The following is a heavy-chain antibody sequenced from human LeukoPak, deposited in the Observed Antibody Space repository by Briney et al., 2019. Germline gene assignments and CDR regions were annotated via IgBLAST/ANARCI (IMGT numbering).Heavy chain of an antibody. J-gene: IGHJ4*02. CDR2: IYHSGST. D-gene: IGHD6-13*01. V-gene: IGHV4-30-2*01. CDR3: ARSALPERRIRSSSWYYFDY. Sequence: KPSETLSLTCAVSGGSISSGGYSWSWIWQPPGKGLEWIGYIYHSGSTYYNPSLKSRVTISVDRSKNQFSLKLSSVTAADTAVYYCARSALPERRIRSSSWYYFDYWGQGTLVTVSS. CDR1: GGSISSGGYS.